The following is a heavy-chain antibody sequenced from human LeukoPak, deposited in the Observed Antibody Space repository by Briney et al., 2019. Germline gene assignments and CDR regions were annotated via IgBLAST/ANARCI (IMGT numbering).Heavy chain of an antibody. D-gene: IGHD6-13*01. CDR3: ARAIAGGYSSSWYMDY. J-gene: IGHJ4*02. V-gene: IGHV4-39*01. CDR1: GGSISSSSYY. CDR2: IYYSGST. Sequence: SETLSLTCTVSGGSISSSSYYWGWIRQPPGKGLELIGSIYYSGSTYYNPSLKSRVTISVDTSKNQFSLKLSSVTAADTAVYYCARAIAGGYSSSWYMDYWGQGTLVTVSS.